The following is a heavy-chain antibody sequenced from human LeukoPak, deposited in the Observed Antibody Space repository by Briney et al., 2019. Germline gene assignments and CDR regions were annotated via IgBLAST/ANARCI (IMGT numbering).Heavy chain of an antibody. CDR1: GFTFSSYW. CDR2: INPDGSTT. Sequence: GGSLRLSCAASGFTFSSYWMHWVRQAPGKGLVWVSRINPDGSTTSYADSVKGRFTISRDSAKNTLYLQMNSLRAEDTAVYYCARGGDGDSPWAEYFQHWGQGTLVTVSS. V-gene: IGHV3-74*01. J-gene: IGHJ1*01. CDR3: ARGGDGDSPWAEYFQH. D-gene: IGHD4-17*01.